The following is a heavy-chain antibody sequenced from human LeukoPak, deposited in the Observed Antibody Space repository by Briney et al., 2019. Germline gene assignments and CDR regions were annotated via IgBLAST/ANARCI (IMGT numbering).Heavy chain of an antibody. CDR3: ARGGYTSSWYWVD. V-gene: IGHV3-9*01. CDR2: ISWNSGSI. J-gene: IGHJ1*01. CDR1: GFTFDDYA. Sequence: GGSLRLSCAASGFTFDDYAMHWVRQAPGKGLEWVSGISWNSGSIGYADSVKGRFTISRDNAKKSLFLQMNNLRVDDTAVYYCARGGYTSSWYWVDWGQGTLVTVSS. D-gene: IGHD2-2*01.